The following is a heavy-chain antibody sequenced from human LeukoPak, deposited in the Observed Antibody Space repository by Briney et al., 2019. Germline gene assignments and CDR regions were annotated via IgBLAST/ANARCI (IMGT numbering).Heavy chain of an antibody. D-gene: IGHD5-12*01. Sequence: ASVKVSCKASGYTFTSYGISWVRQAPGQGLEWMGWISAYSGDTNYAQKLQGRVTMTTDTSTSTAYMELRRLRSDDTAVYYCARDWWFDARKDSGYDSGYFDYWGQGTLVTVSS. V-gene: IGHV1-18*01. J-gene: IGHJ4*02. CDR1: GYTFTSYG. CDR3: ARDWWFDARKDSGYDSGYFDY. CDR2: ISAYSGDT.